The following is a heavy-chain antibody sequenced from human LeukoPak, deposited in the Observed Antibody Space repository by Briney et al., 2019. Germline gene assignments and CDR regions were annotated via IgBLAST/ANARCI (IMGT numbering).Heavy chain of an antibody. Sequence: ASVKVSCKASGGTFSSYAISWVRQAPGQGLEWMGGIIPIFGTANYAQKSQGRVTITTDESTSTAYMELSSLRSEDTAVYYCARGPVVVVPAAVFPYNWFDPWGQGTLVTVSS. CDR1: GGTFSSYA. CDR3: ARGPVVVVPAAVFPYNWFDP. J-gene: IGHJ5*02. CDR2: IIPIFGTA. D-gene: IGHD2-2*01. V-gene: IGHV1-69*05.